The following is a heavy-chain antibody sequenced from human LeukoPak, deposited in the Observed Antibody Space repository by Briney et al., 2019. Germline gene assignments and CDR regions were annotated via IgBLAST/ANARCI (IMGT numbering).Heavy chain of an antibody. CDR3: ARHLSLRYCSSTSCYKRYNWFDP. D-gene: IGHD2-2*02. CDR2: IYPGDSDT. Sequence: GESLKISCKGSGYSFTSYWIGWVRQMPGKGLEWMGIIYPGDSDTRYSPSFQGQVTISADKSISTAYLQWSSLQASDTAMYYCARHLSLRYCSSTSCYKRYNWFDPWGQGTLVTVSS. CDR1: GYSFTSYW. J-gene: IGHJ5*02. V-gene: IGHV5-51*01.